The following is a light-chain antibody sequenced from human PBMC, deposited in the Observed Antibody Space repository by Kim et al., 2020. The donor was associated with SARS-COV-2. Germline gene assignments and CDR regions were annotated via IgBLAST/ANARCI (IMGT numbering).Light chain of an antibody. Sequence: SITIPCTGSSADVVGYDYVSWYQHHPGKAPILMVYDVSNRPSGVSHRFSGSKSGNTASLTISWLQAEDEADYYCNSYTSTSTLYFFGTGTKVTVL. CDR2: DVS. V-gene: IGLV2-14*03. CDR3: NSYTSTSTLYF. J-gene: IGLJ1*01. CDR1: SADVVGYDY.